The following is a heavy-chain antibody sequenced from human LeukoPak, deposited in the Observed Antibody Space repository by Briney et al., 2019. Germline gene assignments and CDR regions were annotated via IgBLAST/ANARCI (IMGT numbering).Heavy chain of an antibody. CDR2: IYTSGST. CDR1: GGSISSGSCY. Sequence: PSETLSLTCTVSGGSISSGSCYWSWIRQPAGKGLEWIGRIYTSGSTNYNPSLKSRVTISVDTSTNQFSLKLSSVTAADTAVYYCARDRGYGDSIDYWGQGTLVTVSS. D-gene: IGHD4-17*01. CDR3: ARDRGYGDSIDY. V-gene: IGHV4-61*02. J-gene: IGHJ4*02.